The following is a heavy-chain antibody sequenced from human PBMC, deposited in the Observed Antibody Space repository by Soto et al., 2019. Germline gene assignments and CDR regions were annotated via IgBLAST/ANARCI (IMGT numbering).Heavy chain of an antibody. D-gene: IGHD4-17*01. CDR2: ISGRGGCT. CDR3: AKNGRDNTLTTLDY. J-gene: IGHJ4*02. V-gene: IGHV3-23*01. CDR1: GFTFSSYA. Sequence: EVQLLESGGGLVQSGGSLRLSCAASGFTFSSYAMSWVRQAPGKGLEWVSGISGRGGCTYDADSAKGPFTISRDNSKNTLYLQMNSMRAEDTAVYYCAKNGRDNTLTTLDYWAQGTLVTVSS.